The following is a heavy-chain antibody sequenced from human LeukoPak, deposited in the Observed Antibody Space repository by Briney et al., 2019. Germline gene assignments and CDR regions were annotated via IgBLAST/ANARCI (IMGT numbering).Heavy chain of an antibody. J-gene: IGHJ4*02. D-gene: IGHD2-21*01. CDR2: ISYDGSNK. CDR3: ARVGPHIS. V-gene: IGHV3-30-3*01. Sequence: GGSLRLSCAASGFTFSSYAMHWVRQAPGRGLEWVAVISYDGSNKYYADSVKGRFTISRDNSKNTLYLQMNSLRAEDTAVYYCARVGPHISWGQGTLVTVSS. CDR1: GFTFSSYA.